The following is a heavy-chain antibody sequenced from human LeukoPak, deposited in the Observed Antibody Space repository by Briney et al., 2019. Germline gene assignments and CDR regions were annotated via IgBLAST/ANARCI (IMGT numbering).Heavy chain of an antibody. J-gene: IGHJ4*02. V-gene: IGHV4-61*02. CDR2: IYTSGST. CDR3: ARLNYYDSSGEGDY. D-gene: IGHD3-22*01. Sequence: PSQTLSLTCTASGGSISSGSYYWSWIRQPAGKGLEWIGRIYTSGSTNYNPSLKSRVTISVDTSKNQFSLKLSSVTAADTAVYYCARLNYYDSSGEGDYWGQGTLVTVSS. CDR1: GGSISSGSYY.